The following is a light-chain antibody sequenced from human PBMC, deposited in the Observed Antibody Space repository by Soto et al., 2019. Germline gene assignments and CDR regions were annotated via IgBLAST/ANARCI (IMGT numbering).Light chain of an antibody. CDR3: QQCYATPYT. J-gene: IGKJ2*01. Sequence: DIVMTQSPDSLAVSLGERATINCKSSQSVLSSSNNKNYLAWYQKKPGQPPKLLIYWATMRESGVPDLFSGSGSGADFTLTLGSLQSEDVAVYYCQQCYATPYTFGQGTKLEIK. V-gene: IGKV4-1*01. CDR1: QSVLSSSNNKNY. CDR2: WAT.